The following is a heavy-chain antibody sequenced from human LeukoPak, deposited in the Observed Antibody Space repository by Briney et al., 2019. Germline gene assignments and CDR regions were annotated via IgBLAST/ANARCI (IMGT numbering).Heavy chain of an antibody. CDR1: GFTFSDYY. V-gene: IGHV3-11*01. Sequence: PGGFLRLSCAASGFTFSDYYMSWIRQAPGKGLEWVSYISSSGSTIYYADSVKGRFTISRDNAKNSLYLQMNSLRAEDTAVYYCARAEGSSGWYAGSWGAFDIWGQGTMVTVSS. CDR2: ISSSGSTI. J-gene: IGHJ3*02. D-gene: IGHD6-19*01. CDR3: ARAEGSSGWYAGSWGAFDI.